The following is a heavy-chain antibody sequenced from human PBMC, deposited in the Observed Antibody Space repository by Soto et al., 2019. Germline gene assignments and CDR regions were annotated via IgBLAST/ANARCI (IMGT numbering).Heavy chain of an antibody. Sequence: ASVKVSYKASGYTFTGYYMHWVRQAPGQGLEWMGWINPNSGGTNYAQKFQGWVTMTRDTSISTAYMELSRLRSDDTAVYYCARAQAGDYGMDVWGQGTTVTVPS. CDR3: ARAQAGDYGMDV. D-gene: IGHD6-13*01. V-gene: IGHV1-2*04. J-gene: IGHJ6*01. CDR1: GYTFTGYY. CDR2: INPNSGGT.